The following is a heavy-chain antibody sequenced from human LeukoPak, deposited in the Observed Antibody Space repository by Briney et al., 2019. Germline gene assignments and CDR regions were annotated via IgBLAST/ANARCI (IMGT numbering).Heavy chain of an antibody. J-gene: IGHJ3*02. D-gene: IGHD1-26*01. CDR1: GGTSSSYA. Sequence: ASVKVSCKASGGTSSSYAISWVRQAPGQGLEWMGGIIPIFGTANYAQKFQGRVTITTDESTSTAYMELSSLRSEDTAVYYCARQRMRELRAFDIWGQGTMVTVSS. CDR3: ARQRMRELRAFDI. V-gene: IGHV1-69*05. CDR2: IIPIFGTA.